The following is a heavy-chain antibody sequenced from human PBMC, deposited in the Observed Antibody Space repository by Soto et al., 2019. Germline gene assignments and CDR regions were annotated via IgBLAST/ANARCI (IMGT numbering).Heavy chain of an antibody. V-gene: IGHV3-23*01. J-gene: IGHJ4*02. CDR1: GFTFSAYA. CDR3: AIGPNDWENN. CDR2: ISASGDRI. D-gene: IGHD3-9*01. Sequence: LLESGGGLAQPGGSLRLSCAASGFTFSAYAMDWLRQTPGGGLQWVSSISASGDRIHYAVSVKGRFTVSRDNSKKTLLLQMNTLRADDTAIYYCAIGPNDWENNWGQATLVVVSS.